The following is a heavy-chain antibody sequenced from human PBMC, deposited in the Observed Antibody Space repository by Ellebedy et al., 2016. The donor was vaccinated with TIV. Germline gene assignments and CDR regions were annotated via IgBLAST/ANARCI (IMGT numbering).Heavy chain of an antibody. CDR1: GYTFTRYG. D-gene: IGHD2-2*01. Sequence: ASVKVSCXVSGYTFTRYGMSWVRQAPGQGLECMGWINPNSGATNYAQKFKGRVTMTRDTSVSTAYIELNRLRSDDTAVYYCAESPPIGYRLPVSMDVWGKGTTVTVSS. J-gene: IGHJ6*03. CDR2: INPNSGAT. CDR3: AESPPIGYRLPVSMDV. V-gene: IGHV1-2*02.